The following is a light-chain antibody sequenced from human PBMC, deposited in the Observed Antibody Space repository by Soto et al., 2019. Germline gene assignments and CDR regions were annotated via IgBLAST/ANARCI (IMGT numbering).Light chain of an antibody. CDR1: QSISSS. J-gene: IGKJ1*01. CDR3: QQRSEWPRT. Sequence: EIVLTQSPATLSLSPGERATLSCRASQSISSSLAWYQQKPGQAPRLLIYDASSRATGFPDRFSGSGSGTDVTLTIDSLEPEDFAVYYCQQRSEWPRTFGQGTKVEIK. V-gene: IGKV3-11*01. CDR2: DAS.